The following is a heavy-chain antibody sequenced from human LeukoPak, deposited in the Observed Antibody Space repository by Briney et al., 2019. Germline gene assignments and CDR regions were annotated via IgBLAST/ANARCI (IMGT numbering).Heavy chain of an antibody. CDR1: GGTFSSYA. V-gene: IGHV1-69*05. CDR2: IIPIFGTA. CDR3: ARDYAGAYSYGYYFDY. J-gene: IGHJ4*02. Sequence: ASVNVSCKASGGTFSSYAIRWVRQAPGQGLEWMGGIIPIFGTANYAQKFQGRVTITTDESTSTAYMELSSLRSEDTAVYYCARDYAGAYSYGYYFDYWGQGTLVTVSS. D-gene: IGHD5-18*01.